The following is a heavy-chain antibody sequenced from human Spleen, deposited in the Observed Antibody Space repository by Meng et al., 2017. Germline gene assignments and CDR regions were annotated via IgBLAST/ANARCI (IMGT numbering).Heavy chain of an antibody. Sequence: EVQLVEAGGGLVQPGGSLRLSCGASGFNFGDYQMHWVRQSPGKGLEWISRIVSDGGITNYADSVKGRFTISRDDSRNTLFLQMNSLTTEDTAVYYCARARDYDLLSWGQGTLVTVSS. CDR2: IVSDGGIT. CDR1: GFNFGDYQ. CDR3: ARARDYDLLS. J-gene: IGHJ1*01. V-gene: IGHV3-74*01. D-gene: IGHD3-9*01.